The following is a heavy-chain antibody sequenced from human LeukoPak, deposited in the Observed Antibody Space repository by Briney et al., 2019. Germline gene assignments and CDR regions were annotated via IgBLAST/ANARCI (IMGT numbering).Heavy chain of an antibody. CDR2: VYSSGTT. CDR3: ARGYKPASGKDGAFDI. V-gene: IGHV4-61*02. D-gene: IGHD6-13*01. Sequence: PSQTLSLTCTVSGGSISSGIYYWSWIRQPAGKGLEWIGRVYSSGTTDYNPSLKSRVSMSVDTSSNQFSLRLSSMTAADTALYYCARGYKPASGKDGAFDIWGQGTMVTVSS. J-gene: IGHJ3*02. CDR1: GGSISSGIYY.